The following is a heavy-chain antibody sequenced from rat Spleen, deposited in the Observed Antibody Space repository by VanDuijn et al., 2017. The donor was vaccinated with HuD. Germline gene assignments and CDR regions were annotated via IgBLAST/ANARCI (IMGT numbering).Heavy chain of an antibody. CDR3: TRHGGLRNWFAY. V-gene: IGHV5S13*01. CDR1: GFIFSDYD. D-gene: IGHD4-1*01. CDR2: ISPGGDNT. J-gene: IGHJ3*01. Sequence: EVQLVESGGDLVQPGRSLKLSCAASGFIFSDYDMAWVRQAPAKGLEWIASISPGGDNTYYRDSVKGRFTISRDDAKNTQFLQMDSLRSEDTATYYCTRHGGLRNWFAYWGHGTLVTVSS.